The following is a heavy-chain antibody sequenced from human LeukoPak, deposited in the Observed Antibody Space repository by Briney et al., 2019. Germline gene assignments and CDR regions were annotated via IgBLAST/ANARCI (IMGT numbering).Heavy chain of an antibody. J-gene: IGHJ4*02. D-gene: IGHD4-17*01. CDR3: AKAGPPLDYGDYFDY. CDR2: ISWNSGSI. Sequence: GRSLRLSCAASGFTFDDYAMHWVRQAPGKGLEWVSGISWNSGSIGYADSVKGRFTISRDNAKNSLYLQMNSLRAGDMALYYCAKAGPPLDYGDYFDYWGQGTLVTVSS. V-gene: IGHV3-9*03. CDR1: GFTFDDYA.